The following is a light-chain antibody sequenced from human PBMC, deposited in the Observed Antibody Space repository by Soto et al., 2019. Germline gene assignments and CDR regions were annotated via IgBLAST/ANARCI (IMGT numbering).Light chain of an antibody. J-gene: IGKJ2*02. Sequence: DIQMTQSPSTLSASVGDRVTITCRASQSISSWLAWHQQKPGKAPRLLIYDVFSLESGVPSRFSGSGSGTEFTLTISSLQPDDFATYYCQQYQSHPSSTFGQGTKLEIK. V-gene: IGKV1-5*01. CDR3: QQYQSHPSST. CDR1: QSISSW. CDR2: DVF.